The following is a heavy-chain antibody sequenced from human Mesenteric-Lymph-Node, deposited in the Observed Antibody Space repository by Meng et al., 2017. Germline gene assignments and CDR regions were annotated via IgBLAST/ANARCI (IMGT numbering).Heavy chain of an antibody. CDR3: ARDRDSIGDY. CDR2: INSDGSST. V-gene: IGHV3-74*01. CDR1: GITFSSYW. J-gene: IGHJ4*02. D-gene: IGHD3-22*01. Sequence: GESLKISCASSGITFSSYWMHWVRQAPGKGLVWVSRINSDGSSTSYADSVKGRFTSSRDNAKNTLYLQMNSLRAEDTAVYYCARDRDSIGDYWGQGTLVTVPS.